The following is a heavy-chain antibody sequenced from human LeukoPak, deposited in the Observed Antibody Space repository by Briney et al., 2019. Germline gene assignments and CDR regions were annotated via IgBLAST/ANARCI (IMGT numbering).Heavy chain of an antibody. J-gene: IGHJ4*02. V-gene: IGHV3-48*03. Sequence: WGSLRLSCAASGFTFSSYEMNWVRQAPGKGLEWVAYISSGGTTINYADSVKGRFTMSRDNANTPLSLQMNSLRADDTAVYYCARVGRFRAFIDYWGQGTLVTVSS. CDR2: ISSGGTTI. D-gene: IGHD3-3*01. CDR1: GFTFSSYE. CDR3: ARVGRFRAFIDY.